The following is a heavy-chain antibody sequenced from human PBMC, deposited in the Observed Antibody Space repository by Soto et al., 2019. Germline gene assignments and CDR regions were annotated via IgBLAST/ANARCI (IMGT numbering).Heavy chain of an antibody. CDR2: ISGSGGST. V-gene: IGHV3-23*01. CDR3: TTDPVTMIVVVPSSG. CDR1: GFTFSSYA. D-gene: IGHD3-22*01. J-gene: IGHJ4*02. Sequence: GGSLRLSCAASGFTFSSYAMNWVRQAPGKGLEWVSVISGSGGSTYYADSVKGRFTISRDNSKNTLYLQMNSLRAEDTAVYYCTTDPVTMIVVVPSSGWGQGTLVTVSS.